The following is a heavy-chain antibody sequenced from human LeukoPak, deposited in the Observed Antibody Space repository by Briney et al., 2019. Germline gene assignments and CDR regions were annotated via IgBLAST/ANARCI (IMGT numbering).Heavy chain of an antibody. Sequence: SETLSLTCAVYGGSFSGYYWSWIRQSPGKGLEWIGSIHYTGTTYYNPSLKNRVTISIDTSKTQFSLKLTSVTAADTAVYYCARTGGSFYFYYYMDVWGKGTTVTVSS. V-gene: IGHV4-34*01. J-gene: IGHJ6*03. D-gene: IGHD1-26*01. CDR2: IHYTGTT. CDR1: GGSFSGYY. CDR3: ARTGGSFYFYYYMDV.